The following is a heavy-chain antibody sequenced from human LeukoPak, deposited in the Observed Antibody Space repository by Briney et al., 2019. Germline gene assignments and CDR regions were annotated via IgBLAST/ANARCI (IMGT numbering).Heavy chain of an antibody. Sequence: SETLSLTCSVSGGSLSSHYWSWIRQPPGKGLEWIGYIYYSGSTKYNPSLKSRVTISVDTSKNQFSLKLSSVTAADTAVYYCARGGTTVTPGLLWFDPWGQGTLVTVSS. V-gene: IGHV4-59*11. J-gene: IGHJ5*02. CDR3: ARGGTTVTPGLLWFDP. D-gene: IGHD4-17*01. CDR1: GGSLSSHY. CDR2: IYYSGST.